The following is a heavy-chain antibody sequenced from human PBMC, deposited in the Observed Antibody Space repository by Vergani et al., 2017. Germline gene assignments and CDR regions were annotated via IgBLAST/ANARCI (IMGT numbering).Heavy chain of an antibody. D-gene: IGHD2-2*01. CDR2: INNNGGST. J-gene: IGHJ3*01. V-gene: IGHV3-23*01. CDR3: AKVCGSTSCQYGGGAFDV. Sequence: QLLESGGGLIQPGGSLRLSCAASGFTFNSYVMTWVRQAPGKGLEWVSVINNNGGSTYYADSVKGRFTISRDNSKNTLSLQMTDLRAEDTATYYCAKVCGSTSCQYGGGAFDVWGHGTMVTVSS. CDR1: GFTFNSYV.